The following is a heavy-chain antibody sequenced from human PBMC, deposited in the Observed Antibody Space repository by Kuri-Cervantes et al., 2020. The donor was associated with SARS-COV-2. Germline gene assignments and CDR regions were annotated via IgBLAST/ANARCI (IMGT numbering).Heavy chain of an antibody. J-gene: IGHJ3*02. V-gene: IGHV4-4*07. CDR3: ARERYSSGSAFDI. Sequence: GSLRLSCTVSGGSISSYYWSWIRQPAGKGLEWIGCIYTSGSTNYNPSLKSRVTMSVDTSKNQFSLKLSSVTAADTAVYYCARERYSSGSAFDIWGQGTKVTVSS. D-gene: IGHD6-19*01. CDR1: GGSISSYY. CDR2: IYTSGST.